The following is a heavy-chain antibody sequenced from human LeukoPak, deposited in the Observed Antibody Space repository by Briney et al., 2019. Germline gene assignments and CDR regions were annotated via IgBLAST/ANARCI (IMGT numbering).Heavy chain of an antibody. CDR2: IRANT. CDR1: GYTFTNYA. V-gene: IGHV1-18*01. J-gene: IGHJ6*02. CDR3: ARGAAGEEASNFGMDV. Sequence: ASVKVSCKASGYTFTNYAISWVRQAPGKGLESMGWIRANTNSAQKVQGRVTMATDTSTSTAYMELRSLRSHDTAVYYCARGAAGEEASNFGMDVWGQGTTVTVPS. D-gene: IGHD3-16*01.